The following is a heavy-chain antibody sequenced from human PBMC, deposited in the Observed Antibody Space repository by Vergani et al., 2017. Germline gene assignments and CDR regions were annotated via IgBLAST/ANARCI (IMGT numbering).Heavy chain of an antibody. CDR3: AKQDIVVVPSTPPQH. D-gene: IGHD2-2*01. V-gene: IGHV3-23*01. J-gene: IGHJ1*01. CDR1: GFTFSSYA. CDR2: ISGSGGST. Sequence: EVQLLESGGGLVQPGGSLRLSCAASGFTFSSYAMSWVRQAPGKGLEWVSAISGSGGSTDYADSVKGRFAISRDNSKTTLYLQMNRLRAEDTAVYYCAKQDIVVVPSTPPQHWGQGTLVTVSS.